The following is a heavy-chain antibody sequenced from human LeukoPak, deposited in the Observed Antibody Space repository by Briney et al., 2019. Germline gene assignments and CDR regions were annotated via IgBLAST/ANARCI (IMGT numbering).Heavy chain of an antibody. V-gene: IGHV3-48*03. CDR2: ISSSGSTI. CDR1: GFTFSSYE. CDR3: ARGATMVRGVRAYYFDY. Sequence: GGSLRLSCAASGFTFSSYEMNWVRQAPGKGLEWVSYISSSGSTIYYADSVKGRFTISRDNAKNSLYLRMNSLRAEDTAVYYCARGATMVRGVRAYYFDYWGQGTLVTVSS. D-gene: IGHD3-10*01. J-gene: IGHJ4*02.